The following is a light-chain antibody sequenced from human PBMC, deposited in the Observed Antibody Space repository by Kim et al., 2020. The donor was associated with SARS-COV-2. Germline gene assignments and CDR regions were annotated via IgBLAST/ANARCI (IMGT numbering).Light chain of an antibody. CDR3: TSYTRSNTWV. Sequence: GQSITLSCTGTSSDVGGYNYVSWYQQHPGKVPQLMIYGVTKRPSGISNRFSGSKSGNTASLTISGLQAEDEADYYCTSYTRSNTWVFGVGTKVTVL. V-gene: IGLV2-14*03. CDR2: GVT. J-gene: IGLJ3*02. CDR1: SSDVGGYNY.